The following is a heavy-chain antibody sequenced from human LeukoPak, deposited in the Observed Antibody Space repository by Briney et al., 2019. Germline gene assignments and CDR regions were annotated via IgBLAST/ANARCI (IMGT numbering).Heavy chain of an antibody. CDR2: ISAYNGNT. J-gene: IGHJ2*01. Sequence: VSVKVSCKASGYTFTSYGISWVRQAPGQGLEWMGWISAYNGNTNYAQKLQGRVTMTTDTSTSTAYMELRSLRSDDTAVYYCARAHIAVAGSPGYFDLWGRGTLVTVSS. V-gene: IGHV1-18*01. CDR3: ARAHIAVAGSPGYFDL. D-gene: IGHD6-19*01. CDR1: GYTFTSYG.